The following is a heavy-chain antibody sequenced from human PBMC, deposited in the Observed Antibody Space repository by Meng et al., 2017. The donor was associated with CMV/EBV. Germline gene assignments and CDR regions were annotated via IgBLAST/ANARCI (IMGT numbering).Heavy chain of an antibody. J-gene: IGHJ5*02. CDR1: GYTLTGYY. CDR2: INCDTGGT. Sequence: ASVKVSCKASGYTLTGYYMHWVRQAPGQGLEWVGCINCDTGGTKYAQKFQDRVTMTRDTSISAAYMDLSRLRADDTAVYYCARERKGDGWSDPWGQGTLVTVSS. D-gene: IGHD3-16*01. V-gene: IGHV1-2*02. CDR3: ARERKGDGWSDP.